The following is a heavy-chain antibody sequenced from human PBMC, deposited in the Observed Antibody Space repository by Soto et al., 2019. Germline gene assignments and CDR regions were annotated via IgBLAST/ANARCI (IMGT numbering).Heavy chain of an antibody. CDR3: VRDLQLWFLDYWGQGTLVTVSSGKTHMNSLRPEDTAVYHCAKDTYFRDSSGYYVFDY. D-gene: IGHD5-18*01. V-gene: IGHV3-30*03. J-gene: IGHJ4*02. CDR1: GFTFSNYG. Sequence: PGGSLRLSCEAAGFTFSNYGTPLVRQAPGEGLEWVAHISYDGSNEHYTDSVKGRFTISRDNSKNLVFLQMNSLRAEDTAVYYCVRDLQLWFLDYWGQGTLVTVSSGKTHMNSLRPEDTAVYHCAKDTYFRDSSGYYVFDYWGQGTLVTVSS. CDR2: ISYDGSNE.